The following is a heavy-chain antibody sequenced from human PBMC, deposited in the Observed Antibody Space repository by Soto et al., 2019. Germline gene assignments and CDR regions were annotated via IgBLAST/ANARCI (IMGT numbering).Heavy chain of an antibody. V-gene: IGHV3-21*02. CDR3: VRDFGWYVRSGYMDV. CDR1: GFDFSSYS. D-gene: IGHD3-10*02. CDR2: INEDSSYI. J-gene: IGHJ6*03. Sequence: EVQLVESGGGLVKPGGSLRLYCAASGFDFSSYSMNWVRQAPGKGLEWVSSINEDSSYIYYAHSLRGRFTISRDNAKESLYLQMNSQRAEDTAVYYCVRDFGWYVRSGYMDVWGDGATVTVSS.